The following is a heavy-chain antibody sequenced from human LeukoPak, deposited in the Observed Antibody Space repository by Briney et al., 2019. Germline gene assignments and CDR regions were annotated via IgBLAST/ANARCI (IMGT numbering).Heavy chain of an antibody. J-gene: IGHJ4*02. D-gene: IGHD4-23*01. CDR1: GYSFTSYW. CDR2: IYPGDSDT. CDR3: ASQLVMTTVVTPGYLDY. V-gene: IGHV5-51*01. Sequence: GESLKISCKGSGYSFTSYWIGWVRQMPGKGLEWMGIIYPGDSDTRYSPSFQGQVTISADKSISTAYLQWSSLKASDTAMYYCASQLVMTTVVTPGYLDYWGQGTLVTVSS.